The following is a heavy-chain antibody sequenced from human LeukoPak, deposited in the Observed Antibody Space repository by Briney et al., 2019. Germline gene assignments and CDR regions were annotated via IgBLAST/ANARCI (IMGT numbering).Heavy chain of an antibody. CDR1: GFTVSGNY. CDR3: ATRFSEQS. CDR2: IYSGGTT. J-gene: IGHJ4*02. D-gene: IGHD3-3*01. Sequence: GGSLRLSCAASGFTVSGNYMSWVRQFPGKGLEWVSVIYSGGTTNYADSVKGRFTISRDYSKNTLYLQMNSLRPEDTAVYYCATRFSEQSWGQGTLVTVSS. V-gene: IGHV3-66*02.